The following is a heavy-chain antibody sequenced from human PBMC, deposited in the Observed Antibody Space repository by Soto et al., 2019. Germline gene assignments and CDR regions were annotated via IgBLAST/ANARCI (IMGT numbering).Heavy chain of an antibody. CDR3: ARVFAFTVSTFHYHYYGMHV. Sequence: SETLSLTCEVYGGSWNYYYWSGVRQSPGKGLEWIGEIHPSGSTDYDPSLKSRVTMSLDTSKNQFSLRLTSVTAADTAVYYCARVFAFTVSTFHYHYYGMHVWGQGISVTVSS. V-gene: IGHV4-34*01. J-gene: IGHJ6*02. D-gene: IGHD4-17*01. CDR1: GGSWNYYY. CDR2: IHPSGST.